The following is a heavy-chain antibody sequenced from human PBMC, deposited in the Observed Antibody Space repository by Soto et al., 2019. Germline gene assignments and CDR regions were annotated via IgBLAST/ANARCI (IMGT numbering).Heavy chain of an antibody. CDR2: ISGSGGST. V-gene: IGHV3-23*01. Sequence: GGSLRLSCAASGFTFSSYAMSWVRQAPGKGLEWVSAISGSGGSTYYADSVKGRFTISRDNSKNKLYLQMNSLRAEDTAVYYCAKDGDYDFWSGYLNAYYFDYWGQGTLVTVSS. CDR1: GFTFSSYA. D-gene: IGHD3-3*01. J-gene: IGHJ4*02. CDR3: AKDGDYDFWSGYLNAYYFDY.